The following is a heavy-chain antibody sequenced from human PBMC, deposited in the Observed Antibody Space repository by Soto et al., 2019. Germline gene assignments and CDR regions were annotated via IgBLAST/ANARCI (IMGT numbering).Heavy chain of an antibody. V-gene: IGHV4-34*01. CDR1: GGSFSGYY. CDR2: IKHSGST. D-gene: IGHD6-13*01. CDR3: ASRVAAAGTGLYYYGMDV. J-gene: IGHJ6*02. Sequence: QVQLQQWGAGLLKPSETLSLTCAVYGGSFSGYYWSWIRQPPGMGLVCRWEIKHSGSTNYNQYLKSRVTISVDTSKNQFSLKLSSVTAADAAVYYCASRVAAAGTGLYYYGMDVWGQGTTVTVSS.